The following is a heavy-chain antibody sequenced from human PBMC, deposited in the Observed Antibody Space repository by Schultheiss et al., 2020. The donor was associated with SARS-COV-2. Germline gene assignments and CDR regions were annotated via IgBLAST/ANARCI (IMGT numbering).Heavy chain of an antibody. CDR1: GFTVSSNY. Sequence: GESLKISCAASGFTVSSNYMSWVRQAPGKGLAWVSVIYSGGSTYYVDSVKGRFTISRDNSKNTLYLQMNSLRSEDTAVYYCARSVRDYDAFDIWGQGTMVTVS. V-gene: IGHV3-66*01. J-gene: IGHJ3*02. CDR3: ARSVRDYDAFDI. D-gene: IGHD4-17*01. CDR2: IYSGGST.